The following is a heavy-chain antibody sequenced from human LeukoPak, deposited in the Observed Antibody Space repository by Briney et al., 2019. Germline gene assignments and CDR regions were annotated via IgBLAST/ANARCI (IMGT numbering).Heavy chain of an antibody. V-gene: IGHV1-18*01. CDR2: ISGYNGST. J-gene: IGHJ3*02. Sequence: ASVKVSCKASGYTFTTYNINWVRQAPGQGLEWMGLISGYNGSTNYAQKLQGRVTMTTDTSTSTAYMELRSLKSDDTAVYYCGSLKNHYDSSGYLATDASDIWGQGTMVTVSS. CDR1: GYTFTTYN. D-gene: IGHD3-22*01. CDR3: GSLKNHYDSSGYLATDASDI.